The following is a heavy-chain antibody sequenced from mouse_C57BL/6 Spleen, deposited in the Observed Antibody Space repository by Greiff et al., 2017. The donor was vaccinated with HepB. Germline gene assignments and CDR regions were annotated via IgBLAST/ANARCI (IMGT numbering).Heavy chain of an antibody. CDR2: IDPSDSYT. J-gene: IGHJ2*01. CDR1: GYTFTSYW. D-gene: IGHD1-1*01. Sequence: QVQLQQPGAELVMPGASVKLSCKASGYTFTSYWMHWVKQRPGQGLEWIGKIDPSDSYTNYNQKFKGKSTLTVDKSSSTAYMQLSSLTSEDSAVYYCARLYYGSSGLDYWGQGTTLTVAS. V-gene: IGHV1-69*01. CDR3: ARLYYGSSGLDY.